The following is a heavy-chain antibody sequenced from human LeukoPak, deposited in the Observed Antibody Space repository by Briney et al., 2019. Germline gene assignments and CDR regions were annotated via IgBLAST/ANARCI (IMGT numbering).Heavy chain of an antibody. CDR2: ISGSGGST. D-gene: IGHD5-12*01. CDR1: GFTFSSYA. V-gene: IGHV3-23*01. Sequence: PGGSLRLSCAASGFTFSSYAMSWVRQAPGKGLEWVSAISGSGGSTYYADSVKGRFTISRDNSKNTLYLQMNCLRAEDTAVYYCAKDGYSPYYYGMDVWGQGTTVTVSS. J-gene: IGHJ6*02. CDR3: AKDGYSPYYYGMDV.